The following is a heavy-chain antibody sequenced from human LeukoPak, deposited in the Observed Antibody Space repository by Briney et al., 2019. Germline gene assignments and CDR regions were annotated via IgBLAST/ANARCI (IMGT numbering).Heavy chain of an antibody. D-gene: IGHD3-22*01. CDR1: GYTFTSYA. CDR2: INTNTGNP. V-gene: IGHV7-4-1*02. Sequence: ASVKVSCKASGYTFTSYAMNWVRQAPGQGLEWMGWINTNTGNPTYAQGFTGRFVFSLDTSVSTAYLQISSLKAEDTAVYYCARETNYYDSSGYYTGGAFDIWGQGTMVTVSS. CDR3: ARETNYYDSSGYYTGGAFDI. J-gene: IGHJ3*02.